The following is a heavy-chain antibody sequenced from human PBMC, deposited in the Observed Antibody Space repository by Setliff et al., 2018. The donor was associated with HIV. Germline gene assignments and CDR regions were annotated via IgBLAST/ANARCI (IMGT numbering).Heavy chain of an antibody. V-gene: IGHV4-34*01. D-gene: IGHD3-10*01. CDR1: GGSFNDYY. CDR3: ARGSNYYGSGSYLPLGY. J-gene: IGHJ4*02. Sequence: PSETLSLTCAVYGGSFNDYYWTWIRQPPGKGLEWIGEIDHSGSTKYHASLKSRVTISIDTSKNQISLKLSSVTAADTAVYYCARGSNYYGSGSYLPLGYWGQGTQVTVSS. CDR2: IDHSGST.